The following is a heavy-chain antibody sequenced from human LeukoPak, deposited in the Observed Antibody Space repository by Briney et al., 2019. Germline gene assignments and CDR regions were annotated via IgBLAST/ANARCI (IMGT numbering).Heavy chain of an antibody. J-gene: IGHJ4*02. CDR1: VGSISSSNW. CDR2: IYHSGST. D-gene: IGHD3-16*02. CDR3: ARVKGSYRPTFDY. V-gene: IGHV4-4*02. Sequence: PSETLSLTCAVSVGSISSSNWWSWVRQPPGKGLEWIGEIYHSGSTNYNPSLKSRVTISVDKSKSQFSLKLSSATAADTAVYYCARVKGSYRPTFDYWGQGTLVTVSS.